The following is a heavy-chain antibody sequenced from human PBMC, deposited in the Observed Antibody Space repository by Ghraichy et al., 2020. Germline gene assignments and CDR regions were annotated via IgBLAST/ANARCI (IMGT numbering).Heavy chain of an antibody. CDR3: AKGEGSYSGYGSYYFDY. D-gene: IGHD5-12*01. Sequence: GGSLRLSCAASGFTFSSYAMSWVRQAPGKGLEWVSAISGSGGSTYYADSVKGRFTISRDNSKNTLYLKMNSLRAEDTAVYYCAKGEGSYSGYGSYYFDYWGQGTLVTVSS. V-gene: IGHV3-23*01. J-gene: IGHJ4*02. CDR2: ISGSGGST. CDR1: GFTFSSYA.